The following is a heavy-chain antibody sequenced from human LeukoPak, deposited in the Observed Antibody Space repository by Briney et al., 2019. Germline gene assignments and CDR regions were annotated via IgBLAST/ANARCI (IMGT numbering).Heavy chain of an antibody. J-gene: IGHJ4*02. CDR2: INSDGSST. Sequence: GGSLRLSCAASGFTFSSYWMHWVRQAPGKGLVWVSRINSDGSSTSYADSVKGRFTISRDNAKNTLYLQMSSLRAEDTAVYYCAREGKEYYYDSSGLDYWGQGTLVTVSS. CDR1: GFTFSSYW. D-gene: IGHD3-22*01. CDR3: AREGKEYYYDSSGLDY. V-gene: IGHV3-74*01.